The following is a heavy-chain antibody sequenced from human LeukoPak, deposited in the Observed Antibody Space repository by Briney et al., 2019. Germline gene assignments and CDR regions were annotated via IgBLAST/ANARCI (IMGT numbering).Heavy chain of an antibody. J-gene: IGHJ4*02. D-gene: IGHD5-18*01. CDR2: INHSGST. CDR1: GGSFSGYY. V-gene: IGHV4-34*01. Sequence: SETLSLTCAVYGGSFSGYYWSWIRQPPGKGLEWIGEINHSGSTNYNPSLKSRVTISVDTSKNQFSLKLSSVTAADTAVYYCARDARGYSYGYDYWGQGTLVTVSS. CDR3: ARDARGYSYGYDY.